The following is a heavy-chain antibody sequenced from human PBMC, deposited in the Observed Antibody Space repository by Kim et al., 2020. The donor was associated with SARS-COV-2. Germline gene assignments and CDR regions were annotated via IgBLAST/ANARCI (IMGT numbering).Heavy chain of an antibody. J-gene: IGHJ2*01. CDR2: LYSGGST. V-gene: IGHV3-53*01. CDR1: GFTVSSNY. CDR3: ARGGEGYNWYFDR. Sequence: GGSLRLSCAASGFTVSSNYMSWVRQAPGKGLEWVSVLYSGGSTNYVDSVKGRFTISRDNSKNTLYLQMNTMRAEDTAVYYCARGGEGYNWYFDRWGRGT. D-gene: IGHD3-10*01.